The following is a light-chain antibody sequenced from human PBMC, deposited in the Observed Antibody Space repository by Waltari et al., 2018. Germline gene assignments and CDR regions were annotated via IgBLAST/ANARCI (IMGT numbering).Light chain of an antibody. J-gene: IGKJ2*01. CDR1: QTVRSNY. V-gene: IGKV3-20*01. Sequence: EIVLTQSPGTLSLSPGERATLSCGASQTVRSNYLAWYQQKPGQAPRLLISGASSRDTAVPDRFSGSGSGRDFTLTISRLEPEDFALYYCQQYGDSSYTFGQGTNLE. CDR3: QQYGDSSYT. CDR2: GAS.